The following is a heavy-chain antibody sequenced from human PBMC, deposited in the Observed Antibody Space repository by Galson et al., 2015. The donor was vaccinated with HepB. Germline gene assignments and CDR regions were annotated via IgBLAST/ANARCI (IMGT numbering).Heavy chain of an antibody. J-gene: IGHJ4*02. CDR3: AKARHRTYYYDSSGYYYGY. V-gene: IGHV3-30*18. CDR2: ISYDGSNK. D-gene: IGHD3-22*01. CDR1: GFTFSSYG. Sequence: SLRLSCAASGFTFSSYGMHWVRQAPGKGLEWVAVISYDGSNKYYADSVKGRFTISRDNSKNTLYLQMNSLRAEDTAVYYCAKARHRTYYYDSSGYYYGYWGQGTLVTVSS.